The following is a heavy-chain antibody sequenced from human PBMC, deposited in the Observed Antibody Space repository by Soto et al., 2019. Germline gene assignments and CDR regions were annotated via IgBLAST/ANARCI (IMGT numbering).Heavy chain of an antibody. CDR2: IYSTNNT. Sequence: EVQLVVSGGGLVQAGGSLRLSCAASGFTVSGNYMAWVRQAPGKGLEWVSIIYSTNNTYYADFVKGRFTMSRDNSKNTMWLQMNSLRAEDTAVYYCARASIVSTMGGWLDPWGQGARVIVSS. J-gene: IGHJ5*02. D-gene: IGHD5-12*01. CDR1: GFTVSGNY. CDR3: ARASIVSTMGGWLDP. V-gene: IGHV3-66*01.